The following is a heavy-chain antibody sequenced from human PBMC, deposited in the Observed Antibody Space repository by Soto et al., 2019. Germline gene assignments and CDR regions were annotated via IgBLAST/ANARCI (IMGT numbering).Heavy chain of an antibody. D-gene: IGHD1-26*01. V-gene: IGHV3-23*01. CDR1: GFTFSTYA. Sequence: EVQLLESGGGLVQPGGSLRLSCAASGFTFSTYAMTWVRQAPGKGLKWVSALSASGATTYHADSVKGRFTTSRDNSENTLYLQMNSLIAEDTAVYNCAKGVSGSQYYYYGMYVWGQGTRVTVSS. J-gene: IGHJ6*02. CDR2: LSASGATT. CDR3: AKGVSGSQYYYYGMYV.